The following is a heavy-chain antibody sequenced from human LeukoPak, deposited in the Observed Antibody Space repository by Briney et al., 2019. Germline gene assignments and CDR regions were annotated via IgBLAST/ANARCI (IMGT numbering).Heavy chain of an antibody. J-gene: IGHJ3*02. CDR1: GGSISSYY. D-gene: IGHD3-3*01. CDR2: IYYSGST. Sequence: SETLSLTCTVSGGSISSYYWSWIRQPPGKGLEWIGYIYYSGSTNYNPSLKSRVIISVDTSKNQFSLKLSSVTAADTAVYYCARASRYDFWSGYSFGAFDIWGQGTMVTVSS. CDR3: ARASRYDFWSGYSFGAFDI. V-gene: IGHV4-59*01.